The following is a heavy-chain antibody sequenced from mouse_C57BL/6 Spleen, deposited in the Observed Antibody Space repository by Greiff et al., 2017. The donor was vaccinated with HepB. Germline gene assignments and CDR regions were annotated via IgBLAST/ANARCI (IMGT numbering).Heavy chain of an antibody. CDR2: IWRGGST. V-gene: IGHV2-5*01. D-gene: IGHD1-1*01. CDR3: AKNGHYYGSSYRYWYFDV. J-gene: IGHJ1*03. CDR1: GFSLTSYG. Sequence: VQGVESGPGLVQPSQSLSITCTVSGFSLTSYGVHWVRQSPGKGLEWLGVIWRGGSTDYNAAFMSRLSITKDNSKSQVFFKMNSLQADDTAIYYCAKNGHYYGSSYRYWYFDVWGTGTTVTVSS.